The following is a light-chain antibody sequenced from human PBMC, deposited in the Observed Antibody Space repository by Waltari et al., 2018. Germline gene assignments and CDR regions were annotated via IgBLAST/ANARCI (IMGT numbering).Light chain of an antibody. CDR1: QNIVKY. V-gene: IGKV3-20*01. Sequence: EIMLTQSPGTLSLFPGDRATLSCKASQNIVKYLAWYQQKPGQAPRLLIYHTTIRATGIPDSFSGSGSETDFSLTISRLEPEDFAVYYCQHYVRLPATFGQGTNVEIK. CDR2: HTT. CDR3: QHYVRLPAT. J-gene: IGKJ1*01.